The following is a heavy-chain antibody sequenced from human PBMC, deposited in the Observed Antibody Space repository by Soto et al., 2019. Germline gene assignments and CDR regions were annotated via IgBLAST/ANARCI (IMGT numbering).Heavy chain of an antibody. V-gene: IGHV4-30-2*01. CDR3: ARASDYGDFPNYFFDY. CDR1: GGSISSRGYS. D-gene: IGHD4-17*01. J-gene: IGHJ4*02. Sequence: SETLSLTCAVSGGSISSRGYSWSWIRQPPGKGLEWIGYIYPSGNTYYNPSLESRVTISVDRSKNQFSLNLNSVTAADTAMYYCARASDYGDFPNYFFDYWGQGTQVT. CDR2: IYPSGNT.